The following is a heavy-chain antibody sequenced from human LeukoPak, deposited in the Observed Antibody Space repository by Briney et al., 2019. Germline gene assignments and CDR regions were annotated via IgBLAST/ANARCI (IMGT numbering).Heavy chain of an antibody. CDR2: IKRKSDGETT. D-gene: IGHD7-27*01. V-gene: IGHV3-15*01. J-gene: IGHJ4*02. CDR1: GFTFSSYS. Sequence: PGGSLRLSCAASGFTFSSYSMNWVRQAPGKGLEWVGHIKRKSDGETTDHAAPVKGRFSISRDDSKNTVYLQMNSLRIDDTGVYYCTTSGGNWDYFDYWGQGTLVTVSS. CDR3: TTSGGNWDYFDY.